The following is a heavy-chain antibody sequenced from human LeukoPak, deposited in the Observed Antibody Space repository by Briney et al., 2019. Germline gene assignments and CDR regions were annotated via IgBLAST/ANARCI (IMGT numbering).Heavy chain of an antibody. J-gene: IGHJ4*02. D-gene: IGHD3-16*01. V-gene: IGHV4-59*01. CDR1: GGSISSYY. CDR3: ARAVLGGGVVEIDY. Sequence: SETLSLTCTVSGGSISSYYWSWIRQPPGKGQEWIGYIYYSGSTNYNPSLKSRVTISVDTSKNQFSLKLSSVTAADTAVYYCARAVLGGGVVEIDYWGQGTLVTVSS. CDR2: IYYSGST.